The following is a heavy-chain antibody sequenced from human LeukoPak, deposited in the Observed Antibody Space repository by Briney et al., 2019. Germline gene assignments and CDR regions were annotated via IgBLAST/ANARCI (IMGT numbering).Heavy chain of an antibody. Sequence: SETLSLTCTVSDGSITNYDWSWVRQPPGKGLEFIGHVHYSGTANYNPSLRSRVTISIDTSKKHFFLKLKSVTAADTAVYYCARVEYYYGSGSYYNWFDPWGQGTLVTVSS. J-gene: IGHJ5*02. V-gene: IGHV4-59*01. CDR1: DGSITNYD. CDR3: ARVEYYYGSGSYYNWFDP. D-gene: IGHD3-10*01. CDR2: VHYSGTA.